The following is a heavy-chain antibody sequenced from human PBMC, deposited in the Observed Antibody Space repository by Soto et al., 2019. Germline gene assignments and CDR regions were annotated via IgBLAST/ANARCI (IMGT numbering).Heavy chain of an antibody. CDR2: ISGSGGST. CDR1: GFTFSSYA. V-gene: IGHV3-23*01. J-gene: IGHJ4*02. CDR3: ATPFLIYDILTGVNDY. Sequence: GGSLRLSCAASGFTFSSYAMSWVRQAPGKGLEWVSAISGSGGSTYYADSVKGQFTISRDNSKHTLYLKLNSQRAEDTAFFYWATPFLIYDILTGVNDYWGQEPLVTVSS. D-gene: IGHD3-9*01.